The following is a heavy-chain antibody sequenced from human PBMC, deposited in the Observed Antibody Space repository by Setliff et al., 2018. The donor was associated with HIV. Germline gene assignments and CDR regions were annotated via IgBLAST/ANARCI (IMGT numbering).Heavy chain of an antibody. CDR2: IYYSGST. V-gene: IGHV4-30-4*08. CDR3: TRQSPVAGSGAFDI. J-gene: IGHJ3*02. Sequence: PSETLSLTCTVSGGSISSGDYYWSWIRQPPGKGLEWIGYIYYSGSTYYNPSLKSRVTISVDTSKNQFSLRVTSVTATDTAVYYCTRQSPVAGSGAFDIWGQGTMVTVSS. CDR1: GGSISSGDYY. D-gene: IGHD6-19*01.